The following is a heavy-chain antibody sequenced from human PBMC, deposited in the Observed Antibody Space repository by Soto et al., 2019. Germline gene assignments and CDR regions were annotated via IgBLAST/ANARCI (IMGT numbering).Heavy chain of an antibody. CDR3: ARFNWYFDL. CDR2: IYYIGRT. Sequence: QVQLQESGPGLVKPSETLSLTCTVSGGSISSYYWSWIRQPPGKGLEWIGYIYYIGRTNDNPSLRTRFTISVATSKNQFSLKLSSVTAADTAVYYCARFNWYFDLWGRGTLVTVSS. J-gene: IGHJ2*01. CDR1: GGSISSYY. V-gene: IGHV4-59*08.